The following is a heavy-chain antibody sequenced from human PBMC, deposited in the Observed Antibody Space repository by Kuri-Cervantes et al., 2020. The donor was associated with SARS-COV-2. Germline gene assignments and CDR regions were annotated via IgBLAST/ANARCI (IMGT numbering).Heavy chain of an antibody. CDR1: GFTFSSYS. Sequence: GGSLRLSCAASGFTFSSYSMNWVRQAPEKGLEWVSSISSSSSYIYYADSVKGRFTISRDNAKNSLYLQMNSLRAEDTAVYYCAREGELRAFDIWGQGTMVTVSS. J-gene: IGHJ3*02. D-gene: IGHD1-26*01. CDR3: AREGELRAFDI. CDR2: ISSSSSYI. V-gene: IGHV3-21*01.